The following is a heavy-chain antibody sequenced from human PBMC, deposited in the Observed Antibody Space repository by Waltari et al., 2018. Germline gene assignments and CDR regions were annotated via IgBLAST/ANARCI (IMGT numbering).Heavy chain of an antibody. V-gene: IGHV4-39*02. J-gene: IGHJ4*02. D-gene: IGHD3-22*01. CDR3: AREADYYDSSAYVG. Sequence: QLQLQESGPGLVKPSETLSLTCTVSSGSLSSDNYYWGWIRQPPGKGLEWIGTLYYTGSTVYNPSLNSRVTISVDTLKNQFSRKLSSVTAADTAVYYCAREADYYDSSAYVGWGQGTLVTVSS. CDR2: LYYTGST. CDR1: SGSLSSDNYY.